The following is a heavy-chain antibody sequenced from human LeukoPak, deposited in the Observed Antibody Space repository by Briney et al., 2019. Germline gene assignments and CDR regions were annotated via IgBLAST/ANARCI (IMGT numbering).Heavy chain of an antibody. V-gene: IGHV4-4*02. J-gene: IGHJ6*02. CDR3: ARAPNPQYYYYYGMDV. CDR1: GGSISSSNW. CDR2: IYHSGST. Sequence: SGTLSLTCAVSGGSISSSNWWSWVRQPPGKGLEWIGEIYHSGSTNYNSSLKSRVTISVDKSKNQFSLKLSSVTAADTAVYYCARAPNPQYYYYYGMDVWGQGTTVTVSS.